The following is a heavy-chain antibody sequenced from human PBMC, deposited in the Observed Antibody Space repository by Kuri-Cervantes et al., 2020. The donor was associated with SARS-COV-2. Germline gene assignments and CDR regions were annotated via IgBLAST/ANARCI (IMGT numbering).Heavy chain of an antibody. D-gene: IGHD1-26*01. CDR1: GASINNYY. Sequence: SETLSLTCTVFGASINNYYWSWIRQPPGKGLEWIAYIHHSGSSNYNSSLKSRVTMSVDTSKSQLSLKLNSVTAADTAVYYRARVGAVGTDYYFDQWGQGTLVTVSS. CDR3: ARVGAVGTDYYFDQ. J-gene: IGHJ4*02. CDR2: IHHSGSS. V-gene: IGHV4-59*01.